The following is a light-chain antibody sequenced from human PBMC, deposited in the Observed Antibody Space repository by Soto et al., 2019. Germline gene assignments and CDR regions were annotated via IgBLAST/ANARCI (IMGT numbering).Light chain of an antibody. J-gene: IGKJ1*01. CDR1: QSVSSSC. Sequence: EIVLTQSPGTLSLSPGERATLSCRASQSVSSSCLAWYQQKPGQAPRLLIYGASSRATGIPDRFSGSGSGTDFTLTISRLEPEDFAVYYCQQYNNWPPTFGQGTKVDIK. CDR3: QQYNNWPPT. V-gene: IGKV3-20*01. CDR2: GAS.